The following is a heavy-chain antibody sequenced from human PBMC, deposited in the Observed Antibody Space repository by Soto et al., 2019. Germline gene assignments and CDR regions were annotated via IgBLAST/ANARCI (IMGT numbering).Heavy chain of an antibody. V-gene: IGHV3-21*01. CDR2: ISSSSSYI. CDR3: AIPYGDDRKDYAFDI. D-gene: IGHD4-17*01. Sequence: EVQLVESGGGLVKPGGSLRLSCAASGFTFSSYSMNWVRQAPGKGLEWVSSISSSSSYIYYADSVKGRFTISRDNAKNALYLQMNRLRAEDTAVYYCAIPYGDDRKDYAFDIWGQGTMVTVSS. CDR1: GFTFSSYS. J-gene: IGHJ3*02.